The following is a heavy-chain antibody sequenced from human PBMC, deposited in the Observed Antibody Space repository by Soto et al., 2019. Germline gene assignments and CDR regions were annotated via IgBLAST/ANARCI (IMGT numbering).Heavy chain of an antibody. Sequence: QVQLQESGPGLVKPSQTLSLTCTVSGGSMSSSGHFWTWIRHLPGMGLELIGYIARSGSTNYKPSLTGQVTRSSDMAEKQFSLKLDSGTSADAAVYYCWREEITGAFTWGRGTLVTVSA. CDR3: WREEITGAFT. D-gene: IGHD1-20*01. V-gene: IGHV4-31*01. CDR1: GGSMSSSGHF. J-gene: IGHJ5*02. CDR2: IARSGST.